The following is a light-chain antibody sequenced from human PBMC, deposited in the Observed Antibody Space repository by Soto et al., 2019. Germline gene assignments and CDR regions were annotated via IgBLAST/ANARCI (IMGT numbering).Light chain of an antibody. CDR1: QSISTW. J-gene: IGKJ5*01. Sequence: DIQMTQSPSTLSASVGDRVAITFRASQSISTWLAWYQQQPGKAPTLLIHGASSLQSGVPPRYSGSGYGTDFTLTISSLQPEDFATYYCQQANSFPITFGQGTRLEI. V-gene: IGKV1-12*01. CDR2: GAS. CDR3: QQANSFPIT.